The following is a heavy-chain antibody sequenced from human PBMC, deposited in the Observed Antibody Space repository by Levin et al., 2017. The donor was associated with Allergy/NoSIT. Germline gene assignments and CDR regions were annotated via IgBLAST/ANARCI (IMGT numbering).Heavy chain of an antibody. CDR1: FFNFRGYW. Sequence: PGGSLRLSCATSFFNFRGYWMTWVRQAPGKGLEWVANINQDSTEEYYVDSVRGRFTISRDNARNSLFLQMNNLRAEDTAVYYCARDGVPTNRPDGANWFALWGQGTLVSVSS. V-gene: IGHV3-7*03. D-gene: IGHD1-14*01. J-gene: IGHJ5*02. CDR3: ARDGVPTNRPDGANWFAL. CDR2: INQDSTEE.